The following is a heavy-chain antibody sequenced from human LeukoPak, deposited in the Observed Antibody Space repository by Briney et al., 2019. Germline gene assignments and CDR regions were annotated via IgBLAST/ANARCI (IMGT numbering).Heavy chain of an antibody. CDR3: ERDSQIGSCSSTSCYLSWFDP. Sequence: ASVKVSCKASGYTFTGYYMHWVRQAPGQGLEWMGWINPNSGGTNYAQKFQGRVTMTRDTSISTAYMELSRLRSDDTAVYYCERDSQIGSCSSTSCYLSWFDPWGQGTLVTVSP. D-gene: IGHD2-2*01. CDR2: INPNSGGT. CDR1: GYTFTGYY. V-gene: IGHV1-2*02. J-gene: IGHJ5*02.